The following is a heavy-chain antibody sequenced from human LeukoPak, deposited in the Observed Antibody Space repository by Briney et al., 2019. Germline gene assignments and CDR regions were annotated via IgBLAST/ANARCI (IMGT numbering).Heavy chain of an antibody. Sequence: GGSLRLSCAAFGFTFSSYSMNWVRQAPGKGLEYISYIGSSSGTIYYADSVKGRFTISRDNAKNSLYLQMNSLSAEDTAVYYCARGPKWLSPPGFPDYWGQGTLVTVSS. CDR2: IGSSSGTI. CDR1: GFTFSSYS. D-gene: IGHD5-24*01. V-gene: IGHV3-48*04. J-gene: IGHJ4*02. CDR3: ARGPKWLSPPGFPDY.